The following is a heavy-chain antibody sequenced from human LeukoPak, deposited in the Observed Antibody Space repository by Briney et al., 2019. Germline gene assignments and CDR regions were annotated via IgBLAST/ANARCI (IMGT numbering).Heavy chain of an antibody. V-gene: IGHV3-48*01. CDR1: GFTFSSYS. CDR3: ARDAQAFYRHYDFWADDLSNWFDP. Sequence: PGGSLRLSCAASGFTFSSYSMNWVRQAPGKGLEWVSYISSSSSTIYYADSVKGRFTISRDNAKNSLYLQMNSLRAEDTAVYYCARDAQAFYRHYDFWADDLSNWFDPWGQGTLVTVSS. J-gene: IGHJ5*02. CDR2: ISSSSSTI. D-gene: IGHD3-3*01.